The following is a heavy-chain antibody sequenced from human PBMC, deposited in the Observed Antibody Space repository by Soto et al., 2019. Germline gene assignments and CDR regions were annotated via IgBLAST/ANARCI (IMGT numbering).Heavy chain of an antibody. D-gene: IGHD4-17*01. CDR2: IKSKTDGGTT. CDR3: TTDGRGYGDYAGEQGFDY. J-gene: IGHJ4*02. V-gene: IGHV3-15*07. Sequence: EVQLVESGGGLVKPGGSLRLSCAASGFTFSNAWMNWVRQAPGKGLEWVGRIKSKTDGGTTDYAAPVKGRFTISRDDSKDTLYLQMNSLKTEDTAVYYCTTDGRGYGDYAGEQGFDYWGQGTLVTVSS. CDR1: GFTFSNAW.